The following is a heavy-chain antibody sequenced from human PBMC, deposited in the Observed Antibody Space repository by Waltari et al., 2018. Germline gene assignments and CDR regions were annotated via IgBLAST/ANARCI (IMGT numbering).Heavy chain of an antibody. CDR1: GYSMRSGYY. CDR3: VAAKEYYYDGSGDDAFET. CDR2: ICQSGSA. Sequence: QVQLQESGPGLAKSSETLSLTCDVSGYSMRSGYYWGWIRQPPRKGLEWNARICQSGSADHNPSLRSRVTISVDTSRNQFSLEMTSVTATDTATYYCVAAKEYYYDGSGDDAFETWGQGTLVTVSS. V-gene: IGHV4-38-2*01. J-gene: IGHJ3*02. D-gene: IGHD3-22*01.